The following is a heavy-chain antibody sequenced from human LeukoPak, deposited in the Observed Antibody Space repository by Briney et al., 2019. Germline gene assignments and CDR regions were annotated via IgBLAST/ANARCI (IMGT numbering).Heavy chain of an antibody. CDR1: GGSISSGDYY. CDR2: IYYSGST. V-gene: IGHV4-30-4*01. Sequence: PSETLSLTCTVSGGSISSGDYYWSWIRQPPGKGLEWIGYIYYSGSTYYNPSLKSRVTISVDTSKNQFSLKLSSVTAADTAVYYCARLWEDYDYVWGSYRPTDYWGQGTLVTVSP. CDR3: ARLWEDYDYVWGSYRPTDY. J-gene: IGHJ4*02. D-gene: IGHD3-16*02.